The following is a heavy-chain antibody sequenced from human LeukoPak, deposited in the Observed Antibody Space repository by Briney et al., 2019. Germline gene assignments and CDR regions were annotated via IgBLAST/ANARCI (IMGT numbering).Heavy chain of an antibody. CDR3: ARDRSSSWYKDFDY. J-gene: IGHJ4*02. D-gene: IGHD6-13*01. CDR2: IDYSGST. Sequence: PSETLSLTCTVSGGSISNYFWGWIRQPPGKGLEWIGSIDYSGSTYYNPSLKSRVTISVDTSKNHFSLDLSSVTAADTAVYYCARDRSSSWYKDFDYWGQGTLVTVSS. V-gene: IGHV4-39*07. CDR1: GGSISNYF.